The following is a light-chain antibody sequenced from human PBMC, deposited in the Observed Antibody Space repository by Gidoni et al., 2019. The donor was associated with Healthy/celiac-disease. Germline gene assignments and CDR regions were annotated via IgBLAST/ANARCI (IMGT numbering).Light chain of an antibody. J-gene: IGLJ2*01. V-gene: IGLV3-1*01. CDR1: KSGDKY. CDR2: QDS. Sequence: SYELPQPPSVPVSPGQTASITCPGDKSGDKYACWYQQKPGQSPVLVIYQDSKRPSGIPERFSGSNSGNTATLTISGTQAMDEADYYCQAWDSSTVVFGGGTKLTVL. CDR3: QAWDSSTVV.